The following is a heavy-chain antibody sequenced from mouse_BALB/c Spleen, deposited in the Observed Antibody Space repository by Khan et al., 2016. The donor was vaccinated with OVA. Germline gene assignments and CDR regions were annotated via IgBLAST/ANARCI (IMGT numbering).Heavy chain of an antibody. CDR2: IDPYNGGT. CDR1: GYAFTSYS. CDR3: ARGGYGGFAY. V-gene: IGHV1S135*01. D-gene: IGHD2-14*01. Sequence: VRLQQSGPELVKPGASVKVSCKASGYAFTSYSLYWVKQSHGKSLEWIGYIDPYNGGTSYNQKFKGKATLTVAKSSTSAYMHLNSLTSEASAVYDWARGGYGGFAYWGQGTLVTVSA. J-gene: IGHJ3*01.